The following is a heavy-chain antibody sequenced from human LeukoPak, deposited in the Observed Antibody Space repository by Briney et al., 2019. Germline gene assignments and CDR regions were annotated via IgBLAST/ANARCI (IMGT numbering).Heavy chain of an antibody. Sequence: GASVKVSCKAARYTFTSYDINWVRQAPGQGLEWMGWMNPDSGNTGYAQKFQGRVSMTTNTSISTAYMELGGLTSDDTAVYFCARGSHRGYCTTSNCYTVDYWGQGTLVSASS. D-gene: IGHD2-2*02. CDR3: ARGSHRGYCTTSNCYTVDY. CDR1: RYTFTSYD. J-gene: IGHJ4*01. CDR2: MNPDSGNT. V-gene: IGHV1-8*01.